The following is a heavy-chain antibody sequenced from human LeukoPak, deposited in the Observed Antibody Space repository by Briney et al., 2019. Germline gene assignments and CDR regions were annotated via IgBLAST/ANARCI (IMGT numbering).Heavy chain of an antibody. CDR1: GFTFGYYA. CDR3: TRGYGSGRNWFDP. D-gene: IGHD3-10*01. J-gene: IGHJ5*02. V-gene: IGHV3-49*03. CDR2: IRSKAYGGTT. Sequence: GGSLRLSCTASGFTFGYYAMSWFRQAPGKGLEWVGFIRSKAYGGTTEYAASVKGRFTISRDDSKSIAYLQMNSLKTEDTAVYYCTRGYGSGRNWFDPWGQGTLVTVSS.